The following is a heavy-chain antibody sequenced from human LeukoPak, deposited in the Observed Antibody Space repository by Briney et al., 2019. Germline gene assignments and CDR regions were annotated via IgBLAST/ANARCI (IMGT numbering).Heavy chain of an antibody. CDR3: ARVSAGVAAAAN. J-gene: IGHJ4*02. CDR1: GGSISSGGYY. Sequence: PSETLSLTCTLSGGSISSGGYYWYWIRQHPGKGLEWIGHIYNSGSSYYNPSLKSRLTISVDTSKNQSPLKLSSVTAADTAVYYCARVSAGVAAAANWGQGTLVTVSS. D-gene: IGHD2-2*01. CDR2: IYNSGSS. V-gene: IGHV4-31*03.